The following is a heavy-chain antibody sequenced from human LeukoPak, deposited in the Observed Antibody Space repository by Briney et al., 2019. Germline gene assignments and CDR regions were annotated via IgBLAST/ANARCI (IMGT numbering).Heavy chain of an antibody. CDR2: INHSGST. D-gene: IGHD2-2*01. CDR1: GGSFSGYY. J-gene: IGHJ5*02. V-gene: IGHV4-34*01. Sequence: SETLSLTCAVYGGSFSGYYWSWIRQPPGKGLQWIGEINHSGSTNYNPSLKSRVTISVDTSKNQFSLKLTSVTAADTAVYYCARRRPYCSSTSCSKRVNWFDPWGQGTLVTVSS. CDR3: ARRRPYCSSTSCSKRVNWFDP.